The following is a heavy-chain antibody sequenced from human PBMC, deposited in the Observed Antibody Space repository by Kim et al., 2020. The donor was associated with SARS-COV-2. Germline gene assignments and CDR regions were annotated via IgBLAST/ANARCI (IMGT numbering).Heavy chain of an antibody. CDR1: GFTFSSYS. CDR2: ISSSSSYI. J-gene: IGHJ4*02. Sequence: GGSLRLSCAASGFTFSSYSMNWVRQAPGKGLEWVSSISSSSSYIYYADSVKGRFTISRDNAKNSLYLQMNSLRAEDTAVYYCARALVRIAVDYWGQGTLVTVSS. D-gene: IGHD6-13*01. CDR3: ARALVRIAVDY. V-gene: IGHV3-21*01.